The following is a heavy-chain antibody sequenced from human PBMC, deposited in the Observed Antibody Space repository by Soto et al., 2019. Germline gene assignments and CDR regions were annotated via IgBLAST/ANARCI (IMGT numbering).Heavy chain of an antibody. J-gene: IGHJ4*02. CDR2: IYYSGRT. CDR3: ARLFLGSGWANFDY. Sequence: SETLSLTCTVSGGSISSSSYYWGWIRQPPGKGLEWIGSIYYSGRTYYNPSLKSRVTIFVDTSKNQFSLKLSSVTAADTAVYYCARLFLGSGWANFDYWGQGTLVTVSS. CDR1: GGSISSSSYY. V-gene: IGHV4-39*01. D-gene: IGHD6-19*01.